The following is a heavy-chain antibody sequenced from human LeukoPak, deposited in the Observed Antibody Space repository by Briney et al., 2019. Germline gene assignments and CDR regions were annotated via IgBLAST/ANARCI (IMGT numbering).Heavy chain of an antibody. CDR3: ARDRHGDYAHEY. Sequence: AGGSLRLSCAASGFTFISYSMNWVRQAPGKGLEWGSYISSSSTTIYYADSVKGRFTISRDNAKNSLNLQWNSLGDEDTAVYYCARDRHGDYAHEYWGQGTLVTVSS. D-gene: IGHD4-17*01. CDR1: GFTFISYS. CDR2: ISSSSTTI. V-gene: IGHV3-48*02. J-gene: IGHJ4*02.